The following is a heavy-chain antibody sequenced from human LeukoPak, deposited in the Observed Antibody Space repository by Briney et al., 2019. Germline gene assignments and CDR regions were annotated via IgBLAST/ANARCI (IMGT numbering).Heavy chain of an antibody. CDR1: GYSINSGYY. CDR3: ARVRGRQLWTPRDWFDP. J-gene: IGHJ5*02. V-gene: IGHV4-38-2*02. CDR2: IYRSGST. Sequence: PSETLSLTCTVSGYSINSGYYWVWIRQPPGKGLEWIGSIYRSGSTNYNPSLKSRVTISVDTSKNQFSLKLSSVTAADTAVYYCARVRGRQLWTPRDWFDPWGQGTLVTVSS. D-gene: IGHD5-18*01.